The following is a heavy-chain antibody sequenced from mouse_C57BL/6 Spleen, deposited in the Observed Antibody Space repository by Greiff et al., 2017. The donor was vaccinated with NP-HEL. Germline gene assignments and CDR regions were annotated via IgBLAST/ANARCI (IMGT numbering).Heavy chain of an antibody. CDR3: ARDNDGGYFDV. V-gene: IGHV5-16*01. CDR2: INYDGSST. D-gene: IGHD2-3*01. CDR1: GFTFSDYY. Sequence: EVQVVESEGGLVQPGSSMKLSCTASGFTFSDYYMAWVRQVPEKGLEWVANINYDGSSTYYLDSLKSRFIISRDNAKNILYLQMSSLKSEDTATYYCARDNDGGYFDVWGTGTTVTVSS. J-gene: IGHJ1*03.